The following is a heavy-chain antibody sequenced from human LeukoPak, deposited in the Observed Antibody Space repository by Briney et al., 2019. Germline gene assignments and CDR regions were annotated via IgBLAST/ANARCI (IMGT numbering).Heavy chain of an antibody. Sequence: GASVKVSCKASGGTFSSYAISWVRQAPGQGLEWMGGIIPIFGTANHAQKFQGRVTITTDESTSTAYMELSSLRSEDTAVYYCARGLLVDFGVVPAALDYWGQGTLVTVSS. CDR3: ARGLLVDFGVVPAALDY. J-gene: IGHJ4*02. CDR1: GGTFSSYA. CDR2: IIPIFGTA. V-gene: IGHV1-69*05. D-gene: IGHD2-2*01.